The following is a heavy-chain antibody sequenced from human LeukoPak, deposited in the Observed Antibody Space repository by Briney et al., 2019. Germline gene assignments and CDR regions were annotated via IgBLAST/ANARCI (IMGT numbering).Heavy chain of an antibody. CDR2: IIPIFGTA. Sequence: GASVKVSCKASGGTFSSYAISWVRQAPGQGLEWMGGIIPIFGTANYAQKFQGRVTITADESTSTAYMELSSLRSEDTAVYYCARGDHDYGGKGSAFDIWGQGTMVTVSS. J-gene: IGHJ3*02. CDR3: ARGDHDYGGKGSAFDI. CDR1: GGTFSSYA. D-gene: IGHD4-23*01. V-gene: IGHV1-69*13.